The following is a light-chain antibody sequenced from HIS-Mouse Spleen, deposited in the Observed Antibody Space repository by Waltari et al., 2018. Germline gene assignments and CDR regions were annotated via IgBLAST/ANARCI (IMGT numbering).Light chain of an antibody. CDR1: QSDLDSSNNKNY. J-gene: IGKJ2*01. CDR3: QQYSSTPYT. Sequence: DIVMTQSPDALAVSLGERATINCKSSQSDLDSSNNKNYLAWYKQRPGQPPKLLSYWASTRESGGPGRFSGSWSGTDFTLTISRLQAEDVAVYYCQQYSSTPYTFGEGTTLEIK. CDR2: WAS. V-gene: IGKV4-1*01.